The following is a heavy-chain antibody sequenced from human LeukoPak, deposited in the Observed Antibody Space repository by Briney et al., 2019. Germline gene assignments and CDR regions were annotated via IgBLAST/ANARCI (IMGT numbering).Heavy chain of an antibody. D-gene: IGHD1-26*01. Sequence: SETLSLTCTVSGGSVSSSSYYWGWIRQPPGKGLEWIGSIYYSGSAYYSPSLKSRVTISVDTSKNQFSLKLSSVTAADTAVYYCARNGGSYTFDIWGLGTMVTVSS. J-gene: IGHJ3*02. CDR2: IYYSGSA. CDR1: GGSVSSSSYY. V-gene: IGHV4-39*07. CDR3: ARNGGSYTFDI.